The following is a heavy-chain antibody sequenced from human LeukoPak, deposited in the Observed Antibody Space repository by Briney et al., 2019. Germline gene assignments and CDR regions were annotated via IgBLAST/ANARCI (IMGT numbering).Heavy chain of an antibody. CDR2: ISGSGVST. Sequence: GGSLRLSCAASGFTISSYAMTWVRQAPGKGLEWVSAISGSGVSTYCADSVKGRFTISRDNSRNTLYLQMNTLRAEDTAVYYCAKDLGDYSGTYYNSFDPWGQGTLVTVSS. CDR3: AKDLGDYSGTYYNSFDP. V-gene: IGHV3-23*01. CDR1: GFTISSYA. D-gene: IGHD1-26*01. J-gene: IGHJ5*02.